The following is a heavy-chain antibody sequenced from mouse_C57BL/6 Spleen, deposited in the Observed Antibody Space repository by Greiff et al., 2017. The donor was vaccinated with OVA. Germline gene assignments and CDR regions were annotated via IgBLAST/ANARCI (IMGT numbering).Heavy chain of an antibody. CDR2: IYPRSGNT. V-gene: IGHV1-81*01. CDR1: GYTFTSYG. D-gene: IGHD4-1*01. CDR3: ARRLGDYYAMDY. Sequence: VKLQESGAELARPGASVKLSCKASGYTFTSYGISWVKQRTGQGLEWIGEIYPRSGNTYYNEKFKGKATLTADKSSSTAYMELRSLTSEDSAVYFCARRLGDYYAMDYWGQGTSVTVSS. J-gene: IGHJ4*01.